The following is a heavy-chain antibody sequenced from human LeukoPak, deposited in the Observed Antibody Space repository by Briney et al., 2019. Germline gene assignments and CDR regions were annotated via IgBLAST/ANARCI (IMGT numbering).Heavy chain of an antibody. CDR1: GFTFSSYA. CDR3: AKAPGHDFWSGYFRFDY. J-gene: IGHJ4*02. D-gene: IGHD3-3*01. Sequence: PGGSLRLSCAASGFTFSSYAMSWVRQAPGKGLEWVSAIRGSGDSTYYADSVKGRFIISRDNSKNTLYLQMNSLRAEDTAAYYCAKAPGHDFWSGYFRFDYWGQGTLVTVSS. V-gene: IGHV3-23*01. CDR2: IRGSGDST.